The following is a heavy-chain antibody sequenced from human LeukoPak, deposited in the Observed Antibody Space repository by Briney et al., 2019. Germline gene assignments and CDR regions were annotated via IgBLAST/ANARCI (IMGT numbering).Heavy chain of an antibody. J-gene: IGHJ3*02. Sequence: PGGSLRLSCAASGFTFDVYNMIWVRQAPGKGLEWIGEINHSGSTNYNPSLKSRVTISVDTSKNQFSLKLSSVTAADTAVYYCARHPFSMVRGVIVLLAFDIWGQGTMVTVSS. CDR1: GFTFDVYN. CDR2: INHSGST. CDR3: ARHPFSMVRGVIVLLAFDI. D-gene: IGHD3-10*01. V-gene: IGHV4-34*01.